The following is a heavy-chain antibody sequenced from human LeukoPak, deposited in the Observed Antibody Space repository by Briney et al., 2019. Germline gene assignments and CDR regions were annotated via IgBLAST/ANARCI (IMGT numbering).Heavy chain of an antibody. D-gene: IGHD2-21*02. J-gene: IGHJ6*03. Sequence: GGSLRLSCAASGFTFSSYSMNWVRQAPGKGLEWVSYISSSGSTIYYADSVKGRFTISRDNAKNSLYLQMNSLRAEDTAVYYCARGNGLYCGGDCYSYYYYYMDVWGKGTTVTVSS. V-gene: IGHV3-48*04. CDR2: ISSSGSTI. CDR1: GFTFSSYS. CDR3: ARGNGLYCGGDCYSYYYYYMDV.